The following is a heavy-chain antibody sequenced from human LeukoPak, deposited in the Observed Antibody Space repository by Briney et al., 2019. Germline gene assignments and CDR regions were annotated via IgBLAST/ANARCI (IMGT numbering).Heavy chain of an antibody. D-gene: IGHD3-3*01. Sequence: GGSLRLSCAASGFTFSSYGMHWVRQAPGKGLEWVAVIWYDGSNKYYADSVKGRFTISRDNSKNTLYLQMNSLRAEDTAVYYCAREGTIFGVVIRRNWFDHWGQGTLVTVSS. V-gene: IGHV3-33*01. CDR1: GFTFSSYG. CDR3: AREGTIFGVVIRRNWFDH. CDR2: IWYDGSNK. J-gene: IGHJ5*02.